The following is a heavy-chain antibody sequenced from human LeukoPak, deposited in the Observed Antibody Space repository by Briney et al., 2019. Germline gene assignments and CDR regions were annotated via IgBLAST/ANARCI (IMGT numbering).Heavy chain of an antibody. V-gene: IGHV7-4-1*02. J-gene: IGHJ6*03. CDR3: ARDPSRGNYYYYYYMDV. CDR2: INTNTGNP. D-gene: IGHD6-6*01. CDR1: GYTFTTYA. Sequence: ASVKVSCKASGYTFTTYAMHWVRQAPGQRLEWMGWINTNTGNPTYAQGFTGRFVFSLDTSVSTAYLQISSLKAEDTAVYYCARDPSRGNYYYYYYMDVWGRGTTVTVSS.